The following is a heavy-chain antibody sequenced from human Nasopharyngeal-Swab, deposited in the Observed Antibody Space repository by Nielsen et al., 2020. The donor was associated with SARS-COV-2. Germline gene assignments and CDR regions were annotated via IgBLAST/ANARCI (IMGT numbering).Heavy chain of an antibody. V-gene: IGHV3-48*04. CDR1: GFTFSSYS. CDR2: ISSSSSTI. Sequence: GGSLRLSCAASGFTFSSYSMNWVRQAPGKGLEWVSYISSSSSTIYYADSVKGRFTISRDNAKNSLYLQMNSLRAEDTAVYYCARENCGGDCYSPGYYYYGMDVWGQGTTVTVS. J-gene: IGHJ6*02. CDR3: ARENCGGDCYSPGYYYYGMDV. D-gene: IGHD2-21*01.